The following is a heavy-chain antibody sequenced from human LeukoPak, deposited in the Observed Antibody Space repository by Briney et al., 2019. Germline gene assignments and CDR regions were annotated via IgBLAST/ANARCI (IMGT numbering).Heavy chain of an antibody. Sequence: GGSLRLSCAASGFTFRSYGMHWVRQAPGKGLEWVAVISYDGSKKYYADSMKGRFTICRDNAKNSLYLQMNGLRAEDTAAYYCARGATDTTRWFDPWGQGTLVTVSS. V-gene: IGHV3-30*03. CDR1: GFTFRSYG. D-gene: IGHD1-7*01. J-gene: IGHJ5*02. CDR3: ARGATDTTRWFDP. CDR2: ISYDGSKK.